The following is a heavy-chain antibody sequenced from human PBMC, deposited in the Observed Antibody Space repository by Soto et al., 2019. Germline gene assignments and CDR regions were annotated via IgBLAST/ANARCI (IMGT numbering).Heavy chain of an antibody. D-gene: IGHD6-19*01. CDR3: AKFPARGSGWHFDY. CDR2: ISYDGSNK. Sequence: QVQLVESGGGAVQPGRSLRLSCAASGFTFSSYGMHWVRQAPGKGLEWVAVISYDGSNKYYADSVKGRFTISRDNSKNTLYLQMNSLRAEDTAVYYCAKFPARGSGWHFDYWGQGTLVTVSS. CDR1: GFTFSSYG. J-gene: IGHJ4*02. V-gene: IGHV3-30*18.